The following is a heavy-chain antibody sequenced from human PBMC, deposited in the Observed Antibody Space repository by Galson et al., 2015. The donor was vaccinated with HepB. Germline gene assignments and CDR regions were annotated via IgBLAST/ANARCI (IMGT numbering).Heavy chain of an antibody. D-gene: IGHD6-13*01. CDR3: ARTRRPYSSSWYQARDAFDI. Sequence: SVKVSCKASGYTFTSYGISWVRQAPGQGLEWMGWISSYNGNTNYAQNQQGRVTMTTDTSTSTVYMELRSLRSDDTAVYYCARTRRPYSSSWYQARDAFDIWGQGTMVTVSS. V-gene: IGHV1-18*04. J-gene: IGHJ3*02. CDR2: ISSYNGNT. CDR1: GYTFTSYG.